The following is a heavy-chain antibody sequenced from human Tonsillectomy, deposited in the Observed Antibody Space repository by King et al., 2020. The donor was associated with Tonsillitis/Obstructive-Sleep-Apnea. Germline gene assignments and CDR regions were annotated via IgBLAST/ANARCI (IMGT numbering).Heavy chain of an antibody. D-gene: IGHD3-10*01. CDR2: IYPGDSDT. Sequence: QLVQSGAEVKKPGESLKISCKGSGYSFTSYWIGWVRQMPGKGLEWMGIIYPGDSDTRYSPSFQGQVTISADKSISTAYLQWSSLKASDTAIYYCARHVFKTYYDSGTYVSDWFDPWGQGTLVTVSS. CDR3: ARHVFKTYYDSGTYVSDWFDP. J-gene: IGHJ5*02. CDR1: GYSFTSYW. V-gene: IGHV5-51*01.